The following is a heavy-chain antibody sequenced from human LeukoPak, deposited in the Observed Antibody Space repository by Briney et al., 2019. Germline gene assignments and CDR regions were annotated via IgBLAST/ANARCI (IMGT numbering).Heavy chain of an antibody. CDR2: INPTGGST. CDR1: GYTFTRDY. J-gene: IGHJ5*02. CDR3: ARDNSVGDNAWWFDP. Sequence: ASVKVSCKASGYTFTRDYMHWVRQAPGQGLEWMGLINPTGGSTGYAQKFQGRVTMTRDMSTSTDYMELSSLRSEDTAIYYCARDNSVGDNAWWFDPWGQGTLVTVSS. D-gene: IGHD1-26*01. V-gene: IGHV1-46*01.